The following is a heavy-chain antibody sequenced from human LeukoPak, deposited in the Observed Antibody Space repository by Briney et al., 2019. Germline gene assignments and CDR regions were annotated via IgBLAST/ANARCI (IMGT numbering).Heavy chain of an antibody. V-gene: IGHV4-59*08. J-gene: IGHJ4*02. CDR3: ARRNHSSGWYSGAFDY. CDR1: GGSISSYY. D-gene: IGHD6-19*01. Sequence: PSETLSLTCTVSGGSISSYYWSWIRQPPGKGVGWIGYIYYSGSTNYNPSLKSRVTISVDTSKNQFSLKLSSVTAADTAVYYCARRNHSSGWYSGAFDYWGQGTLVTVSS. CDR2: IYYSGST.